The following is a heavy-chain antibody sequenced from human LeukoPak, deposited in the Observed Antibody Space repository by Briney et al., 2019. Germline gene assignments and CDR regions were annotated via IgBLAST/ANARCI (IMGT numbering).Heavy chain of an antibody. V-gene: IGHV3-23*01. CDR3: AKYEESHILTPNWFDP. CDR1: RFTFSSYA. Sequence: PGGSLRLSCAASRFTFSSYAMSWVRQAPGKGLEWVSAISGSGGSTYYADSVKGRFTISRDNSKNTLYLQMNSLRAEDTAVYYCAKYEESHILTPNWFDPWGQGTLVTVSP. CDR2: ISGSGGST. D-gene: IGHD3-9*01. J-gene: IGHJ5*02.